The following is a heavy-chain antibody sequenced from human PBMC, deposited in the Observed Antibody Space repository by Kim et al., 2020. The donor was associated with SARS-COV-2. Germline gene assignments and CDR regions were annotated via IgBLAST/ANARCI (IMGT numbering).Heavy chain of an antibody. V-gene: IGHV4-31*03. CDR1: GGSISSGDYY. CDR3: ARDTGITICGVVVIGWFDP. Sequence: SETLSLTCTVSGGSISSGDYYWSWIRQHPGKGLEWIGYIYYSGSTYYTPSLKSRVTISVDTSKNQFSLKLRSVTAADTAVYYCARDTGITICGVVVIGWFDPWGQGTPVTVSA. D-gene: IGHD3-3*01. J-gene: IGHJ5*02. CDR2: IYYSGST.